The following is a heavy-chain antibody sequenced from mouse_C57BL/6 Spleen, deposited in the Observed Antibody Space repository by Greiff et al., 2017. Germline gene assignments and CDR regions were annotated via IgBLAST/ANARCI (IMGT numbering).Heavy chain of an antibody. Sequence: VQLQQSGSELVKPGASVKMSCKASGYTFTDYNMHWVKQSHGKSLEWIGYINPNNGGTSYNQKFKGKATLTINKSSSTAYMELRSLTSEDSAVYYCARYGYDWFAYWGQGTLVTVSA. CDR1: GYTFTDYN. D-gene: IGHD2-2*01. V-gene: IGHV1-22*01. CDR3: ARYGYDWFAY. CDR2: INPNNGGT. J-gene: IGHJ3*01.